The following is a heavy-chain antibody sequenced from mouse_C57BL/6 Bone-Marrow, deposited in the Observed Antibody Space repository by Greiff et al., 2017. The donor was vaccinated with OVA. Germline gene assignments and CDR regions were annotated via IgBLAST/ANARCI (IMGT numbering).Heavy chain of an antibody. V-gene: IGHV5-17*01. D-gene: IGHD1-1*01. CDR2: ISSGSSTI. CDR3: ARSYGSSYPYYAMDY. CDR1: GFTFSDYG. Sequence: EVQRVESGGGLVKPGGSLKLSCAASGFTFSDYGMHWVRQAPEKGLEWVAYISSGSSTIYYADTVKGRFTISRDNAKNTLFLQMTSLRSEDTAMYYCARSYGSSYPYYAMDYWGQGTSVTVSS. J-gene: IGHJ4*01.